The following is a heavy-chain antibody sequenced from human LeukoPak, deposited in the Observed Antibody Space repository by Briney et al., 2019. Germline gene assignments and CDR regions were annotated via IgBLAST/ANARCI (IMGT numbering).Heavy chain of an antibody. J-gene: IGHJ4*02. Sequence: GGSLRLSCAASGFTFSSYAMSWVRQAPGEGLEWVSAISGGGGSTYYADSVKGRFTIARDNSKNTLYLQMNSLRAEDTAVYYCAKAYYDSSGYWGPFDYWGQGTLVTVSS. CDR3: AKAYYDSSGYWGPFDY. CDR2: ISGGGGST. D-gene: IGHD3-22*01. V-gene: IGHV3-23*01. CDR1: GFTFSSYA.